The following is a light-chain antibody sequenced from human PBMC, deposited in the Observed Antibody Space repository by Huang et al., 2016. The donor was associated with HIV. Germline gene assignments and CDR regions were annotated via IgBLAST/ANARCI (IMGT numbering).Light chain of an antibody. CDR2: WAS. CDR3: QQYYSASIT. CDR1: QPLLSTANNKSY. V-gene: IGKV4-1*01. J-gene: IGKJ5*01. Sequence: DIVMTQSPGSLTVSLGERASINCTSSQPLLSTANNKSYLAWYQQKPRQPPKALLYWASNRGSGVPERFSGSGSGTDFTLTISSLQAEDVALYYCQQYYSASITFGQGTRVEI.